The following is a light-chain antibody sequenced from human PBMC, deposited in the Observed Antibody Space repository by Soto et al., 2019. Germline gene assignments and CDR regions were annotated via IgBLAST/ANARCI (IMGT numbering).Light chain of an antibody. J-gene: IGKJ1*01. CDR1: QSFRGL. CDR2: GAS. Sequence: EIGWTQAPGTLSLSPGERATLSCRASQSFRGLLAWYQQKPGQAPRLLIYGASTRATGIPDRFSGSGSGTDFTITISRLEPEDFAVYYCQQYGTSPRTFGQGTKLDIK. CDR3: QQYGTSPRT. V-gene: IGKV3-20*01.